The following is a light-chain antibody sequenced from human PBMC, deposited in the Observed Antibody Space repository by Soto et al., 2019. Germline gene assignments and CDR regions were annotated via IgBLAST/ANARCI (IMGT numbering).Light chain of an antibody. V-gene: IGKV3-20*01. CDR2: GAS. CDR1: QSVSSNY. J-gene: IGKJ4*01. CDR3: QQLRTSPLT. Sequence: EVVLTQSPGTLSLSPGERATLPCRASQSVSSNYLAWYQQKPGRAPRLLIFGASNRATGIPDRFSGSASGTDFTLTISGLEPEDFAVYYCQQLRTSPLTFGGGTKVDIK.